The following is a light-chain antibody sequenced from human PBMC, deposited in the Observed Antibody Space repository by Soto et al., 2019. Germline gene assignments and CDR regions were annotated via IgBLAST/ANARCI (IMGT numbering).Light chain of an antibody. V-gene: IGLV2-14*01. J-gene: IGLJ2*01. CDR1: SSDIGTYNF. Sequence: QSVLTQPASVSGSPGQSITISCSGTSSDIGTYNFVSWYQQHPGKAPKLIIYEVSHRPSGVSNRFSGSKSDNTASLTISGLQAEDEADFYCSSYTTSGTHVLFGGGTKLTVL. CDR3: SSYTTSGTHVL. CDR2: EVS.